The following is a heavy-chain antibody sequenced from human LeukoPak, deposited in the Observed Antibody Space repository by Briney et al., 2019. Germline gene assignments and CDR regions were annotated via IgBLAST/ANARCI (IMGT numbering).Heavy chain of an antibody. J-gene: IGHJ4*02. V-gene: IGHV1-8*02. CDR1: GYTFTSYD. Sequence: GASVKVSCKASGYTFTSYDFNWVRQATGQGLEWMGWMNPNSGNTGYAQKFQGRVTMTRDTSISTAYMELSRLRSDDTAVYYCARLPKVGADYWGQGTLVTVSS. CDR3: ARLPKVGADY. D-gene: IGHD1-26*01. CDR2: MNPNSGNT.